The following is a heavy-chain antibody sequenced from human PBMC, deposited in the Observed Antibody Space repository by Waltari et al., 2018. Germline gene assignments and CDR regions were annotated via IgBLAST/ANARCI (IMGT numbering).Heavy chain of an antibody. Sequence: QVPMVQCGAEGQEHGSSGKVCGWASGGSFRGSRLSWVRQAPGQGLEGMGRVTPILGRGNYAHKFQGRVRSSADKCTSTTYMELSSLRSEDTAVYYCASGDSYCSADGFDIWGQGTMVTVSS. CDR3: ASGDSYCSADGFDI. J-gene: IGHJ3*02. CDR2: VTPILGRG. V-gene: IGHV1-69*04. CDR1: GGSFRGSR. D-gene: IGHD2-21*02.